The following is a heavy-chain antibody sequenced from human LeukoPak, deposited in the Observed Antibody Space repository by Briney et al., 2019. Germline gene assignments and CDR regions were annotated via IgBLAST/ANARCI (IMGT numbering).Heavy chain of an antibody. J-gene: IGHJ6*03. D-gene: IGHD5-12*01. V-gene: IGHV4-59*01. Sequence: PSETLSLTCTVSGGSISSYYWSWIRQPPGKGLEWIGYIYYSGSTNYNPSLKSRVTISVDTSKNQFSLKLSSVTAADTAVYYCARGYSGYDLGAYYYYYMDVWGKGTTVTVSS. CDR1: GGSISSYY. CDR3: ARGYSGYDLGAYYYYYMDV. CDR2: IYYSGST.